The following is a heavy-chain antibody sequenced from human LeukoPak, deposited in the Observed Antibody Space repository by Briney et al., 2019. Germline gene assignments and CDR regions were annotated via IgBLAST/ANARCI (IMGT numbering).Heavy chain of an antibody. D-gene: IGHD3-9*01. Sequence: SETLSLTCTVSGGSISTSSYYWGWVRQPPGKGLEWIGNIFYSGSTYYSPSLKSRVTISLDTSRNQFSLKLNSVTAADTAVYYCARRAFDYWYFDLWGRGTLVTVSS. V-gene: IGHV4-39*07. J-gene: IGHJ2*01. CDR3: ARRAFDYWYFDL. CDR2: IFYSGST. CDR1: GGSISTSSYY.